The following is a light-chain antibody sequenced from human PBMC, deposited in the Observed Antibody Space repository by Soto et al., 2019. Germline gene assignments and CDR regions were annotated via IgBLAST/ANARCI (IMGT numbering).Light chain of an antibody. Sequence: DIVMTQTPLSLSVTPGQPASISCKSSQSLLHSDGKTYLYWYLQKPGQPPQLLTYDVSNRFSGVPVRFSGGRAGTAFTLKTSRVEAEVVGFYYCMQSLQLPPTFGQGTKLEIK. CDR1: QSLLHSDGKTY. CDR3: MQSLQLPPT. J-gene: IGKJ2*01. CDR2: DVS. V-gene: IGKV2D-29*01.